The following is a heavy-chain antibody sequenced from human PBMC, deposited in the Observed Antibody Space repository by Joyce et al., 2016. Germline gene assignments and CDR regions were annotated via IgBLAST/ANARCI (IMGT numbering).Heavy chain of an antibody. V-gene: IGHV3-30*18. Sequence: QFQLVESGGRVVQPGRSLRLSCRASGFTFNSFAMHWVRQAPGKGLGWVAVISHDAERQFYGESSKGRFTISRDNYKNTLDLQMNSLRVEDTAVYYCAKGALADQLLPPADLWGQGTLVTVSS. J-gene: IGHJ1*01. D-gene: IGHD1-1*01. CDR2: ISHDAERQ. CDR3: AKGALADQLLPPADL. CDR1: GFTFNSFA.